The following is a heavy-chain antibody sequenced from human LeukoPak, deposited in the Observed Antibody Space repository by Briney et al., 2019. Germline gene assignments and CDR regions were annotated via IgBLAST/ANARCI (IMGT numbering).Heavy chain of an antibody. CDR3: ARPYYYDSRIDP. J-gene: IGHJ5*02. D-gene: IGHD3-22*01. Sequence: KASQTLSLTCTVSGVSISSGDYYWSWIRQPPGKGLEWIGYTYYSGSTYYNPPLKSRVTISVDTSKNQFSLKLSSVTAADTAVYYCARPYYYDSRIDPWGQGTRVTVSS. CDR1: GVSISSGDYY. V-gene: IGHV4-30-4*01. CDR2: TYYSGST.